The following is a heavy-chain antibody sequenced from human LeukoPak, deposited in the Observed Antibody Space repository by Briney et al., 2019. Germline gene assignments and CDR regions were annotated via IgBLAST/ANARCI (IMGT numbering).Heavy chain of an antibody. CDR1: GGSFSGYY. Sequence: PSETLSLTCAVYGGSFSGYYWSWIRQPPGKGLEWIGEINHSGSTNYNPSLKSRVTISVDTSKNRFSLKLSSVTAADTAVYYCARGRLLWFGELLLNWFDPWGQGTLVTVSS. CDR2: INHSGST. J-gene: IGHJ5*02. D-gene: IGHD3-10*01. CDR3: ARGRLLWFGELLLNWFDP. V-gene: IGHV4-34*01.